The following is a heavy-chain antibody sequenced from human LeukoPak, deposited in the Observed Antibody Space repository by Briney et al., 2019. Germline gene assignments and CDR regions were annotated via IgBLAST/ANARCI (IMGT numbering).Heavy chain of an antibody. CDR2: IVVGSGNT. D-gene: IGHD2-15*01. CDR1: GFTFTSSA. CDR3: AADPALGYCSGGSCYPRPDDAFDI. V-gene: IGHV1-58*02. J-gene: IGHJ3*02. Sequence: KVSCKASGFTFTSSAMQWVRQARGQRLEWIGWIVVGSGNTNYAQKFQERVTITRDMSTSTAYMELSSLRSEDTAVYYCAADPALGYCSGGSCYPRPDDAFDIWGQGTMVTVSS.